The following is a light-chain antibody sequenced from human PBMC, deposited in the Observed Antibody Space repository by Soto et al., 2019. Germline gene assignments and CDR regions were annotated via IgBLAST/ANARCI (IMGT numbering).Light chain of an antibody. CDR2: GAS. Sequence: DIVIAQSPVTLSLSPGEKVTLSSRASQSVSSNFAWYQQKPGQAPRLLIYGASTRGTGSPARFSGSGSGTEFTLTISSLQSEDFAVYYCQQYNNWPPITFGQGTRLEI. CDR3: QQYNNWPPIT. CDR1: QSVSSN. V-gene: IGKV3-15*01. J-gene: IGKJ5*01.